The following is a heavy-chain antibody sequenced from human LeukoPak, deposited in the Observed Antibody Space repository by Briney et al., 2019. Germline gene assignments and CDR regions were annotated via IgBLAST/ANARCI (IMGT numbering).Heavy chain of an antibody. J-gene: IGHJ6*02. CDR2: INPSGGST. CDR3: ARDHYGMDV. V-gene: IGHV1-46*01. Sequence: ASVKVSCKSSGYTFTSYYMHWVRQAPGQGGEWMGIINPSGGSTSYAQKFQGRVTMTRDTSTSTAYMELSSLRSGDTAVYYCARDHYGMDVWGQGTTVTVSS. CDR1: GYTFTSYY.